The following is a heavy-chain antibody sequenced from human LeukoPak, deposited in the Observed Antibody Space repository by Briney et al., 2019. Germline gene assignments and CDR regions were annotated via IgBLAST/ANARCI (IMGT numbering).Heavy chain of an antibody. V-gene: IGHV4-59*01. J-gene: IGHJ6*02. CDR2: IQYSGST. CDR3: ARDSGLGYCSTTSCSYGLDV. Sequence: SETLSLTCSVSDGSISNYYWTWIRQPPGKALEWIGNIQYSGSTNFNPSLKSRVTVSVDTSKNQVSLKLRSVTAADTAVYYCARDSGLGYCSTTSCSYGLDVWGQGTTVFVS. CDR1: DGSISNYY. D-gene: IGHD2-2*01.